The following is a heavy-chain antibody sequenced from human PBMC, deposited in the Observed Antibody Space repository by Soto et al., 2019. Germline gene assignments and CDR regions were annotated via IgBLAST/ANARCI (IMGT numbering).Heavy chain of an antibody. CDR1: GYSFTSYW. D-gene: IGHD3-22*01. Sequence: GESLKISCKGSGYSFTSYWIGWVRQMPGKGPEWMGLIYPGDSDTRHSPSFQGQVTISADKSISTAYLQWRSLMASDTAMYFCARHYYCDSSYYYPTKSQLPLDCWGQGTLVTVTS. CDR2: IYPGDSDT. J-gene: IGHJ4*02. CDR3: ARHYYCDSSYYYPTKSQLPLDC. V-gene: IGHV5-51*01.